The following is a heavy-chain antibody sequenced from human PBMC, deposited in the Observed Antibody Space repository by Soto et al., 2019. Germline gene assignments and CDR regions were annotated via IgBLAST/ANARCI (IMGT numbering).Heavy chain of an antibody. CDR2: ISSSSSDI. V-gene: IGHV3-21*01. CDR3: ARLYYYDSRGYPDY. CDR1: GFTFSSYS. J-gene: IGHJ4*01. Sequence: GGSLRLSCAASGFTFSSYSMNWVRQAPGKGLEWVSSISSSSSDIYYADSVKGRFTISRDNAKNSLYVQMNSLRAEDTAVYYCARLYYYDSRGYPDYWGHGTLVTVSS. D-gene: IGHD3-22*01.